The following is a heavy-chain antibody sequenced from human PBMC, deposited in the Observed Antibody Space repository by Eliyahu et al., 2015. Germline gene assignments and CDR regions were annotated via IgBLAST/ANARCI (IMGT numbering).Heavy chain of an antibody. CDR2: ISGYNGNT. CDR3: ARVGCSSTSCYGRGLHWFDP. D-gene: IGHD2-2*01. V-gene: IGHV1-18*01. J-gene: IGHJ5*02. CDR1: GYTFXSYG. Sequence: QVQLVQSGAEVKKPGASVKVSCKASGYTFXSYGISWVRQAPGQGXGWMGWISGYNGNTNXAQKLQGRVTMTTDTSTSTAYMXLRSLRSDDTAVYYCARVGCSSTSCYGRGLHWFDPWGQGTLVTVSS.